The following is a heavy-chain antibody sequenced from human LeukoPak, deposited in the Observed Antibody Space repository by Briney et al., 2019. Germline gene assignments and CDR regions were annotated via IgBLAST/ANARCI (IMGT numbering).Heavy chain of an antibody. Sequence: GGSLRLSCAASGFTFSNYGMSWVRQAPGKGLEWVSVISGSGANTYYADSVKGRFTIFRDNSKNTLYLQVNSPRAEDTAVYYCAKAKSYYSNYDYWGQGTLVTVSS. CDR2: ISGSGANT. CDR1: GFTFSNYG. D-gene: IGHD4-11*01. V-gene: IGHV3-23*01. J-gene: IGHJ4*02. CDR3: AKAKSYYSNYDY.